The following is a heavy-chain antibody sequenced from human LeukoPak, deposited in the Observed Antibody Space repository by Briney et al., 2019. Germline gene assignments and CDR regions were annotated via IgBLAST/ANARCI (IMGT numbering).Heavy chain of an antibody. CDR2: ISGSGGST. CDR1: GFTFSSYA. Sequence: GGSLRLSCAASGFTFSSYAMSWVRQAPGKGLEWVSAISGSGGSTYYADSVKGRFTISRDNSKNTLYLQMNSLRAEDTAVYYCASQYCSGSNCYYYYYYYLDVWGKGTTVTVSS. D-gene: IGHD2-15*01. CDR3: ASQYCSGSNCYYYYYYYLDV. J-gene: IGHJ6*03. V-gene: IGHV3-23*01.